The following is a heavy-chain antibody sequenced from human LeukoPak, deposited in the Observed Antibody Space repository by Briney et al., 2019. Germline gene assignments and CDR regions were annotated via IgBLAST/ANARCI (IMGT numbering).Heavy chain of an antibody. CDR3: ARQGGSSSPYYFDY. D-gene: IGHD6-6*01. J-gene: IGHJ4*02. Sequence: PGGSLRLSCAASGFTFSSYSMNWVSQAPGKGLEWVSYISSSSSTIYYADSVKGRFTISRDNAKNSLYLQMNSLRAEDTAVYYCARQGGSSSPYYFDYWGQGTLVTVSS. CDR2: ISSSSSTI. V-gene: IGHV3-48*01. CDR1: GFTFSSYS.